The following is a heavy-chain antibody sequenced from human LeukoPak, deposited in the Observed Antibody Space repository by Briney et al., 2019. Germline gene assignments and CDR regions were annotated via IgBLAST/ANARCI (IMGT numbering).Heavy chain of an antibody. V-gene: IGHV1-69*06. CDR3: ATQWNYYDSSGYYYFYY. D-gene: IGHD3-22*01. J-gene: IGHJ4*02. CDR2: IIPIFGTA. Sequence: SVKVSCKASGGTFSSYAISWVRQAPGQGLEWMGGIIPIFGTANYAQKFQGRVTMTEDTSTDTAYMELSSLRSEDTAVYYCATQWNYYDSSGYYYFYYWGQGTLVTVSS. CDR1: GGTFSSYA.